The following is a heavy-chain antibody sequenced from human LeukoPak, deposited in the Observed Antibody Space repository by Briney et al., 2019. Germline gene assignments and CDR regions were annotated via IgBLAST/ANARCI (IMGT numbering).Heavy chain of an antibody. CDR3: ARAGYSSSWYFVDP. J-gene: IGHJ5*02. V-gene: IGHV1-46*01. D-gene: IGHD6-13*01. Sequence: ASVKVCCKASGYTFTSYYMHWVRQAPGQGLEWMGIITPSGGSTSYAQKFQGKVTMTRDTSTTTVYMELSSLRAEDTAVYYCARAGYSSSWYFVDPWGQGTLVTVSS. CDR1: GYTFTSYY. CDR2: ITPSGGST.